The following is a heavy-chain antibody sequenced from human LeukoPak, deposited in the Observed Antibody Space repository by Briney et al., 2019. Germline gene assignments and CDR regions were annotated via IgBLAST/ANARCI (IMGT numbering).Heavy chain of an antibody. V-gene: IGHV4-59*08. J-gene: IGHJ3*02. CDR2: IYYSGST. CDR3: ARGGKGLLHAFDI. Sequence: PSETLSLTCTVSGGSISSYYWSWIRQPPGKGLEWIGYIYYSGSTNYNPSLKSRVTISVDTSKNQFSLKLSSVTAADTAVYYCARGGKGLLHAFDIWGQGTMVTVSS. D-gene: IGHD2-15*01. CDR1: GGSISSYY.